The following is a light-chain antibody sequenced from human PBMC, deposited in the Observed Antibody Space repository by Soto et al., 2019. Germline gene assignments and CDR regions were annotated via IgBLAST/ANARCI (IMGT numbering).Light chain of an antibody. Sequence: QSLLTQPPSVSGSPGQSVAISCTGTSSDVGGSNGVSWYQQPPGTAPKLIIYDVSNRPSGVPDRFSGSKSGNTASLIISGLQAEDEGDYYCSSYTSSSTYVFGTGTKVTV. J-gene: IGLJ1*01. CDR3: SSYTSSSTYV. CDR2: DVS. V-gene: IGLV2-18*02. CDR1: SSDVGGSNG.